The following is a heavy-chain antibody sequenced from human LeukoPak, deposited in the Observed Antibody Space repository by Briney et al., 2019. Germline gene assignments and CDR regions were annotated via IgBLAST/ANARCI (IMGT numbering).Heavy chain of an antibody. Sequence: GGSLRLSCAASGFTFSSYWMSWVRQAPGKGLEWVANIKQDGSEKYYVDSVKGRFTISRDNAKNSLYLQMNSLRAEDTAVYYCARVATVAGIYYYYYGMDVWGQGTTVTVS. J-gene: IGHJ6*02. D-gene: IGHD6-19*01. CDR3: ARVATVAGIYYYYYGMDV. V-gene: IGHV3-7*01. CDR1: GFTFSSYW. CDR2: IKQDGSEK.